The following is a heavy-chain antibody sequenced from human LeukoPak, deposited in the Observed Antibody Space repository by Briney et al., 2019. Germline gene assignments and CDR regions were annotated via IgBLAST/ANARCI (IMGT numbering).Heavy chain of an antibody. CDR1: GYTFTGYY. D-gene: IGHD2-21*01. CDR2: INPNSGGT. J-gene: IGHJ4*02. CDR3: ARDQRLWWSRGVYYFDY. V-gene: IGHV1-2*02. Sequence: ASVTVSFKASGYTFTGYYMHWVRQAPGQGLEGMGWINPNSGGTNYAQKFQGRVTMTRDTSISTAYMELRRLRDDDTAVYYCARDQRLWWSRGVYYFDYWGQGTLVTVSS.